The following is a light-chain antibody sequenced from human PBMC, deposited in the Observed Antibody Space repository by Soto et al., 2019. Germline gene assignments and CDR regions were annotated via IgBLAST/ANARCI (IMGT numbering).Light chain of an antibody. Sequence: EVVRTQYPVTLPVSPGERATLSCRASQYVGPNVDWYQQKPGQAPRLLIYGATTRVTGIAARFSGSGSGTDFTLTISSLQSEDSAVYDCQNGRAFGPGTKVDIK. CDR3: QNGRA. CDR2: GAT. V-gene: IGKV3-15*01. CDR1: QYVGPN. J-gene: IGKJ3*01.